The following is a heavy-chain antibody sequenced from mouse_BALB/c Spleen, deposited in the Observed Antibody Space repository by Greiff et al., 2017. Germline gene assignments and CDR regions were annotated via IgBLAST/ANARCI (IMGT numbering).Heavy chain of an antibody. Sequence: EVKVVESGGGLVKPGGSLKLSCAASGFTFSSYAMSWVRQSPEKRLEWVAEISSGGSYTYYPDTVTGRFTISRDNAKNTLYLEMSSLRSEDTAMYYCARGYDYDGGFAYWGQGTLVTVSA. CDR1: GFTFSSYA. CDR2: ISSGGSYT. D-gene: IGHD2-4*01. J-gene: IGHJ3*01. V-gene: IGHV5-9-4*01. CDR3: ARGYDYDGGFAY.